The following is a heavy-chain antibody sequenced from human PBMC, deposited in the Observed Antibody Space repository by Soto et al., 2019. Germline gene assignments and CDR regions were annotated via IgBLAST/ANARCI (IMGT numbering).Heavy chain of an antibody. J-gene: IGHJ4*02. V-gene: IGHV1-2*02. CDR2: INPNSGGT. CDR1: GYTFTAYY. D-gene: IGHD1-26*01. CDR3: ARVGLGSVDY. Sequence: ASVKVSCKASGYTFTAYYMHWVRQAPGQGLEWMGWINPNSGGTNYAQKSQGRVTMTRDTSISTAYMELSRLRSDDTTVYYCARVGLGSVDYWGQGTLVTVSS.